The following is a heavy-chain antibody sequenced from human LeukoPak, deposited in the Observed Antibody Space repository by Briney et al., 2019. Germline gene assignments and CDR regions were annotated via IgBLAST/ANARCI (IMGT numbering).Heavy chain of an antibody. J-gene: IGHJ6*02. D-gene: IGHD3-10*01. CDR2: ISYDGSSK. CDR1: GFTFSNYW. Sequence: GGSLRLSCAASGFTFSNYWMHWVRQAPGKGLEWVAVISYDGSSKYYADSVKGRFTISRDNSKDTLYLQMNSLRDDDTAVYYCAKDQGDLTMVRGVITYYYYYGMDVWGQGTTVTVSS. V-gene: IGHV3-30*18. CDR3: AKDQGDLTMVRGVITYYYYYGMDV.